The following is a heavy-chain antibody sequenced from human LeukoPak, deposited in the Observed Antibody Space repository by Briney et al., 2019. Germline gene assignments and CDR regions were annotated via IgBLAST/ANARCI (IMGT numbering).Heavy chain of an antibody. Sequence: QAGGSLRLSCAASGLTFSGQWIYWVRQAPGKGLESVANIKQDGSQIHYVDSVKGRFTISRDNAQNSVYLQMNSLRVEDTAVYYCARDSGEYSFGGFWYFDISGRGTLVTVSS. V-gene: IGHV3-7*05. D-gene: IGHD5-18*01. CDR2: IKQDGSQI. J-gene: IGHJ2*01. CDR3: ARDSGEYSFGGFWYFDI. CDR1: GLTFSGQW.